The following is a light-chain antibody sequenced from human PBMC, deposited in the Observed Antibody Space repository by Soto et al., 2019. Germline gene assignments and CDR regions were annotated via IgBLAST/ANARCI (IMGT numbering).Light chain of an antibody. CDR3: QQYGSSLLFT. J-gene: IGKJ3*01. CDR1: QSGSSSY. V-gene: IGKV3-20*01. Sequence: EIVLTQSPGTLSLSPGERATLSCRASQSGSSSYLAWYQQKPGQAPRLLIYGASSRATGIPDRFSGSGSGTDFTLTISRLEPEDFAVYYCQQYGSSLLFTFGPGTKVDIK. CDR2: GAS.